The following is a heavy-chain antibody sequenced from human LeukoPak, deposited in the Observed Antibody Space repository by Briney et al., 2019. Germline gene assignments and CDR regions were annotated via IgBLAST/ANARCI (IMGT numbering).Heavy chain of an antibody. Sequence: ASVTVSCKASGYTFTGYYMHWVRQAPGQGLEWMGWINPNSGGTNYAQKFQGRVTMTRDTSISTAYMELSRLRSDDTAVYYCARVRGNYYYYGMDVWGQGTTVTVSS. CDR1: GYTFTGYY. V-gene: IGHV1-2*02. CDR2: INPNSGGT. D-gene: IGHD3-16*01. CDR3: ARVRGNYYYYGMDV. J-gene: IGHJ6*02.